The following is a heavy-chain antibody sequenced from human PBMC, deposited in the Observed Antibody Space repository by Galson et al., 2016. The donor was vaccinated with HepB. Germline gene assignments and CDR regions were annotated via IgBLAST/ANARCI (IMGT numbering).Heavy chain of an antibody. CDR1: GFTFSSYG. V-gene: IGHV3-30*03. CDR3: ARDINLYDSSGYYYDPRRNADY. CDR2: ISYDGSNK. D-gene: IGHD3-22*01. Sequence: SLRLSCAASGFTFSSYGMHWVRQAPGKGLEWVAVISYDGSNKYYTDSVKGRFTISRDNSKNTLYLQMNSLRAEDTAVYYCARDINLYDSSGYYYDPRRNADYWGQGTLVTVSS. J-gene: IGHJ4*02.